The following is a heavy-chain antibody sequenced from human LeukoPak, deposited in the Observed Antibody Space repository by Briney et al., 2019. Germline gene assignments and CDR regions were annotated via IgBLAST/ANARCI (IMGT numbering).Heavy chain of an antibody. J-gene: IGHJ6*02. CDR3: AIAARPYYYYGMDV. Sequence: GASVKLSCKASGYTFTSYDINWVRQATGQGLERMGWMNPNSGNTGYAQKFQGRVTMTRNTSISTAYMELSSLRSEDTAVYYCAIAARPYYYYGMDVWGQGTTVTVSS. CDR1: GYTFTSYD. CDR2: MNPNSGNT. D-gene: IGHD6-6*01. V-gene: IGHV1-8*01.